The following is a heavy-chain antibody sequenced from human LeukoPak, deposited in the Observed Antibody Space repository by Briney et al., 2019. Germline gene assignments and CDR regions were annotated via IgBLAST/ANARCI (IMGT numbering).Heavy chain of an antibody. CDR1: GFTFSSYA. V-gene: IGHV3-23*01. J-gene: IGHJ3*02. D-gene: IGHD4-11*01. CDR3: AKDLDDYGTYPHAFDI. Sequence: PGGSLRLSCAASGFTFSSYAMSWVRQAPGKGLEWVSAISGSGGSTYYADSVEGRFTISRDNSKNTLYLQMNSLRAEDTAVYYCAKDLDDYGTYPHAFDIWGQGTMVTVSS. CDR2: ISGSGGST.